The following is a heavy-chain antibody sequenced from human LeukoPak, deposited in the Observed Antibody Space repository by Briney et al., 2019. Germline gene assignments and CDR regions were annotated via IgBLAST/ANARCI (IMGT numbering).Heavy chain of an antibody. CDR1: GYTFTSYY. CDR2: INPSGGST. CDR3: ARGRDPYYYDSSGYNREYYFDY. J-gene: IGHJ4*02. Sequence: GASVKVSCTASGYTFTSYYMHWVRQAPGQGLEWMGIINPSGGSTSYAQKFQGRVTMTRDTSTSAVYMELSSLRSEDTAVYYCARGRDPYYYDSSGYNREYYFDYWGQGTLVTVSS. V-gene: IGHV1-46*01. D-gene: IGHD3-22*01.